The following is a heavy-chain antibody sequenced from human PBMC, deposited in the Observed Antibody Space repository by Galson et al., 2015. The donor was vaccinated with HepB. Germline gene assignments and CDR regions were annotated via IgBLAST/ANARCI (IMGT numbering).Heavy chain of an antibody. CDR1: GGSIISGGYY. D-gene: IGHD3-22*01. CDR3: ARQYYYDSSGYYATHNWFDP. V-gene: IGHV4-31*03. J-gene: IGHJ5*02. Sequence: LSLTCTVSGGSIISGGYYWSWIRQHPGKGLEWIGYIHYSGSTDYNPSLKSRVTISVDTFKKQFSLKLSSVTAADTAVYYCARQYYYDSSGYYATHNWFDPWGQGTLVTVSS. CDR2: IHYSGST.